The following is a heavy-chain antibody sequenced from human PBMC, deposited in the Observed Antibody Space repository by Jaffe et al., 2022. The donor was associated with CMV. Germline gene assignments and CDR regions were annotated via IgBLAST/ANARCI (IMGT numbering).Heavy chain of an antibody. CDR1: GFTFSSYG. J-gene: IGHJ4*02. V-gene: IGHV3-33*08. CDR2: IWYDGSNK. D-gene: IGHD6-13*01. Sequence: QVQLVESGGGVVQPGRSLRLSCAASGFTFSSYGMHWVRQAPGKGLEWVAVIWYDGSNKYYADSVKGRFTISRDNSKNTLYLQMNSLRAEDTAVYYCASSRTYSSSWDLDYWGQGTLVTVSS. CDR3: ASSRTYSSSWDLDY.